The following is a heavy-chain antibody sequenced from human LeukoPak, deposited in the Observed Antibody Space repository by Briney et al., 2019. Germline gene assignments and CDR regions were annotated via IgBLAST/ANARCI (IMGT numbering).Heavy chain of an antibody. D-gene: IGHD1-1*01. CDR1: GGSISSYY. CDR2: IYYSGST. CDR3: ARGGSHWDAFDI. Sequence: SETLSLTCTVSGGSISSYYWSWIRQPPGKGLEWIGYIYYSGSTNYNPSLKSRVTISVDTSKNQFSLKLSSVTAADTAVYYCARGGSHWDAFDIWGQGTVVTVSS. J-gene: IGHJ3*02. V-gene: IGHV4-59*01.